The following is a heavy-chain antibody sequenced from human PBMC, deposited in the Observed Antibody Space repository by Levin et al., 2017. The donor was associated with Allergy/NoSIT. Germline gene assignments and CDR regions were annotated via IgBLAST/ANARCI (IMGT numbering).Heavy chain of an antibody. CDR1: GFTFSTYA. J-gene: IGHJ4*02. V-gene: IGHV3-23*01. D-gene: IGHD2-2*01. Sequence: AGGSLRLSCAASGFTFSTYATSWVRQAPGKGLEWVASISGSGATTNYADSVKGRFTVSRDNSKNTPFLQMNSLRPEDTAVYYCGKGGGCTSTSCEHDYWGQGTLVTVSS. CDR3: GKGGGCTSTSCEHDY. CDR2: ISGSGATT.